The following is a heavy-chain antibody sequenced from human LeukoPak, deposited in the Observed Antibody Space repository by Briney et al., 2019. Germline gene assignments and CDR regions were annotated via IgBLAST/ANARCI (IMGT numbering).Heavy chain of an antibody. D-gene: IGHD2-2*01. CDR2: ISNSASRI. V-gene: IGHV3-48*03. CDR1: GFTFSSYE. CDR3: ARGYCSSSTCYGDHFDY. J-gene: IGHJ4*02. Sequence: GGSLRLSCAASGFTFSSYEMNWVRQAPGKGLEWISYISNSASRIYYADSVKGRFTISRDNAKNSLYLQINSLRAEDTAVYYCARGYCSSSTCYGDHFDYWGQGTLVTVSS.